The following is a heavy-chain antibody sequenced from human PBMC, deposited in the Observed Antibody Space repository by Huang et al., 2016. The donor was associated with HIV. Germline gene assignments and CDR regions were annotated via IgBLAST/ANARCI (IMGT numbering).Heavy chain of an antibody. CDR3: ARQGLWLPPTDPFDY. CDR1: GYNFDSYW. J-gene: IGHJ4*02. Sequence: EVHLVQSGAEVKEPGESLKLSCQASGYNFDSYWIGWVRQMPGKGLEGMGFILPGDSDTRYDPSFQGQVTISADQSINTAYRQWSRLKASDTAIYFCARQGLWLPPTDPFDYWGQGTPVTVSA. V-gene: IGHV5-51*01. D-gene: IGHD3-10*01. CDR2: ILPGDSDT.